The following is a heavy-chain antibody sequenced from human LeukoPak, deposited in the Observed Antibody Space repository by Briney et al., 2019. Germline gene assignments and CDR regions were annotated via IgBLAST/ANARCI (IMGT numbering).Heavy chain of an antibody. CDR3: ARGDYYDSSGYYYFDY. D-gene: IGHD3-22*01. J-gene: IGHJ4*02. CDR1: GFTVSSNY. CDR2: IYSGGST. Sequence: GGSLRLSCAASGFTVSSNYMSWVRQAPGKGLEWVSVIYSGGSTYYADSVKGRFTISRDNSKNTLYLQMNSLRAEDTAVYYCARGDYYDSSGYYYFDYWGQGTLVTVSS. V-gene: IGHV3-53*01.